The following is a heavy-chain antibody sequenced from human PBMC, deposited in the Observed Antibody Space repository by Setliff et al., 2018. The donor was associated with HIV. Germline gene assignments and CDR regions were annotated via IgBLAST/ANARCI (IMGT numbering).Heavy chain of an antibody. CDR3: ARDSGGYNYGFAVGSFDY. J-gene: IGHJ4*02. Sequence: SETLSLTCAVYGGSFSDYQWSWVRQSPGKGLEWIGQINYSGTTRYNPSLRSRVTMSIDTSKNQFSLKLTSVAAADTAVYYCARDSGGYNYGFAVGSFDYWGQGALVTVSS. CDR2: INYSGTT. CDR1: GGSFSDYQ. D-gene: IGHD5-18*01. V-gene: IGHV4-34*01.